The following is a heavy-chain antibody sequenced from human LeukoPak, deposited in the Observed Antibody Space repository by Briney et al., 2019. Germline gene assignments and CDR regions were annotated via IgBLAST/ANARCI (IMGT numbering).Heavy chain of an antibody. Sequence: SETLSLTCTVSGGSISSYYWTRMRQPPGKGLEWIGYIYYSGGTNYNPSLKSRVTISVDTSKNQFSLKLSPVTAADTAVYYCARDSPSVARTGGYFVLCGRGTLVTVSS. D-gene: IGHD6-6*01. V-gene: IGHV4-59*01. CDR1: GGSISSYY. CDR2: IYYSGGT. J-gene: IGHJ2*01. CDR3: ARDSPSVARTGGYFVL.